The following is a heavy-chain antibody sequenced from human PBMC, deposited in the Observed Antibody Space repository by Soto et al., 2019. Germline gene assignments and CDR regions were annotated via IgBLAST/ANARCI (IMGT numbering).Heavy chain of an antibody. CDR3: ARGPSSGAFDI. D-gene: IGHD1-26*01. V-gene: IGHV1-46*01. CDR1: GYIFTNYY. Sequence: QVQLVQSGAEVREPGASVKISCGASGYIFTNYYLHWLRQAPGQGLEWMGDIDPNGGGSNRAQRFQGRITVTRDSSTSTVYMEVSRLTSEDTAGYYCARGPSSGAFDIWGQGTMVTISS. J-gene: IGHJ3*02. CDR2: IDPNGGGS.